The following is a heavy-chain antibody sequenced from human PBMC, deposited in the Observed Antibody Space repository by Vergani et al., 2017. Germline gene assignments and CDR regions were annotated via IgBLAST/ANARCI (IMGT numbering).Heavy chain of an antibody. CDR3: ARGDYGILTGYRY. CDR2: INPSGGHT. Sequence: QVQVVQSGAEVKKSGASVKVSCKTSGYTFSNYYMHWVRQAPGQGLEWMGIINPSGGHTNYAQKFQGRVTMTRGPSTSTDYMERSSLRSEDTAIYYCARGDYGILTGYRYWGQGTLVTVSA. J-gene: IGHJ4*02. CDR1: GYTFSNYY. D-gene: IGHD3-9*01. V-gene: IGHV1-46*03.